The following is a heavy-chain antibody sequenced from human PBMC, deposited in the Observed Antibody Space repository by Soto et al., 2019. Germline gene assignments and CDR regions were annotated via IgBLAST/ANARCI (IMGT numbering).Heavy chain of an antibody. J-gene: IGHJ5*02. CDR2: ISSSSSYT. V-gene: IGHV3-11*06. D-gene: IGHD5-12*01. CDR3: ARDAGDGYNPNWFDP. Sequence: PGGSLRLSCAASVFTSSDYYMSWIRQAPGKGLEWVSYISSSSSYTNYADSVKGRFTISRDNAKNSLYLQMNSLRAEDTAVHYCARDAGDGYNPNWFDPWGQGTLVTVSS. CDR1: VFTSSDYY.